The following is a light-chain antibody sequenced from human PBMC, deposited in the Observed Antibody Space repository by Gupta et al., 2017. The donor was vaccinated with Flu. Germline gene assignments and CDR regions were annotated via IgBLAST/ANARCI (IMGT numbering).Light chain of an antibody. CDR2: EDN. V-gene: IGLV6-57*01. CDR1: SGTNAINY. CDR3: QSYDSVTRDVV. Sequence: NFMLTQPHSVSESPGKTVTISCTRSSGTNAINYVQWYQQLPGSSPSTVIFEDNQRPSGVPDRFSASIDSSSNSASLTISRLKTEDDADYFSQSYDSVTRDVVFGAGTKLTVI. J-gene: IGLJ2*01.